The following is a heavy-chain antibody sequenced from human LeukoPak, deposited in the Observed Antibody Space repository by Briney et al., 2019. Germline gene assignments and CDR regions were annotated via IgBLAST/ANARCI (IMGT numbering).Heavy chain of an antibody. J-gene: IGHJ4*02. CDR3: ARSKNHYYDSSGYYFNLIPPFDY. Sequence: PGGSLRLSCAASGFTVSSNYMSWVRQAPGKGLEWVSVIYSGGSTYYADCVKGRFTISRDNSKNTLYLQMNSLRAEDTAVYYCARSKNHYYDSSGYYFNLIPPFDYWGQGTLVTVSS. D-gene: IGHD3-22*01. CDR2: IYSGGST. V-gene: IGHV3-53*01. CDR1: GFTVSSNY.